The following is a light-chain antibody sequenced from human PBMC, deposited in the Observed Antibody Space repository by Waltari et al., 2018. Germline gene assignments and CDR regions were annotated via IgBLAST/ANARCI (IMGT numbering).Light chain of an antibody. CDR2: SSS. CDR3: ASWDDSLNGWV. Sequence: QSVLTQPPSASGTPGQRVTISCSGGSSNIGRKVVTCYQQFPGPAPKLLIYSSSQLPSGVPDRFSGSKSGTSASLAISGLQSEDEADFYCASWDDSLNGWVFGGGTKLTVL. V-gene: IGLV1-44*01. CDR1: SSNIGRKV. J-gene: IGLJ3*02.